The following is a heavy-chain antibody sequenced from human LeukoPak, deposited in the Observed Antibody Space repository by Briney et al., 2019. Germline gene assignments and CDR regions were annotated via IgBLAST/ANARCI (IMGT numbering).Heavy chain of an antibody. V-gene: IGHV4-61*02. CDR1: GGSISSGSYY. CDR2: IYTSGST. Sequence: SETLSLTCTVSGGSISSGSYYWSWIRQPAGKGLEWIGRIYTSGSTNYNPSLKSRVTISVDTSKNQFSLKLSSVTAADTAVYYCARIGYSSGWYTYFDYWGQGTLVTVSS. CDR3: ARIGYSSGWYTYFDY. J-gene: IGHJ4*02. D-gene: IGHD6-19*01.